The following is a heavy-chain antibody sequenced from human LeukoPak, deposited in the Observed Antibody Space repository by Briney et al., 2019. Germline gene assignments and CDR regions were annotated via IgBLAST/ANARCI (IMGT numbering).Heavy chain of an antibody. V-gene: IGHV4-39*01. J-gene: IGHJ5*02. CDR3: AGYSYGVRPS. D-gene: IGHD5-18*01. Sequence: SETLSLTCTVSGGSISSYYWGWIRQPPGKGLEWIGNIYYSGSTYYNPSLKSRVTISVDTSKNQFSLKLSSVTAADTAVYYCAGYSYGVRPSWGQGTLVTVSS. CDR2: IYYSGST. CDR1: GGSISSYY.